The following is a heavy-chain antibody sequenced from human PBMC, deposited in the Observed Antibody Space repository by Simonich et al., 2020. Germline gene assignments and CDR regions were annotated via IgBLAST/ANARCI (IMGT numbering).Heavy chain of an antibody. CDR3: ARQLNDFDI. V-gene: IGHV5-51*01. Sequence: EVQLVQSGAEVKKPGESLKISCQGSGYRFTSYWRGGVGRMPRKGLEWIGIIYPRNSYTRYSPSFQGQVTCSDDKSISTAYLQWSSLKSADTAMYYWARQLNDFDIWGQGTMVTVSS. CDR1: GYRFTSYW. CDR2: IYPRNSYT. D-gene: IGHD1-1*01. J-gene: IGHJ3*02.